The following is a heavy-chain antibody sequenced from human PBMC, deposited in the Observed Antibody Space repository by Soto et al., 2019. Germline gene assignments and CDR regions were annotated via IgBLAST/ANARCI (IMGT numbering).Heavy chain of an antibody. CDR3: AKVERWLQLRYFDY. V-gene: IGHV3-23*01. D-gene: IGHD5-12*01. Sequence: LRLSCAASGFTFSSYAMSWVRQAPGKGLEWVSAISGSGGSTYYADSVKGRFTISRDNSKNTLYLQMNSLRAEDTAVYYCAKVERWLQLRYFDYWGQGTLVIVSS. CDR2: ISGSGGST. CDR1: GFTFSSYA. J-gene: IGHJ4*02.